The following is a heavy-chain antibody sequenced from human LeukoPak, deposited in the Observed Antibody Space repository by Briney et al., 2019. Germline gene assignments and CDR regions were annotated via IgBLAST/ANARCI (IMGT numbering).Heavy chain of an antibody. CDR1: GFTFNTYN. D-gene: IGHD5-18*01. J-gene: IGHJ4*02. CDR3: ARDLSGVAGYTYGRGIDY. V-gene: IGHV3-7*01. Sequence: PGGSLRLSCAASGFTFNTYNMNWVRQAPGKGLGWVANIKKDGSEKYYVDSVKGRFTISRDNAKTSLYLQMNSLRAEDTAVYYCARDLSGVAGYTYGRGIDYWGQGTLVTVSS. CDR2: IKKDGSEK.